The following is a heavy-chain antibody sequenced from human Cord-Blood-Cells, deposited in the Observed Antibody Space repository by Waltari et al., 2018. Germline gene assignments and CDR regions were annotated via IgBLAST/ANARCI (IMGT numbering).Heavy chain of an antibody. V-gene: IGHV3-15*01. CDR3: TTSPGGEDAFDI. CDR1: GFTLSNAW. Sequence: EVQLVESGGGLVKPGGSLRLSCAASGFTLSNAWMSWVRQAPGKGLEWVGRIKSKTDGGTTDYAAPVKGRFTISRDDSKNTLYLQMNSLKTEDTAVYYCTTSPGGEDAFDIWGQGTMVTVSS. J-gene: IGHJ3*02. CDR2: IKSKTDGGTT. D-gene: IGHD3-16*01.